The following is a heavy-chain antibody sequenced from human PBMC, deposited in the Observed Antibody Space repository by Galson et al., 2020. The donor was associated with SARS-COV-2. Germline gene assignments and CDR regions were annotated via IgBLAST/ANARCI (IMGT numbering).Heavy chain of an antibody. CDR1: GFTFSSYA. J-gene: IGHJ3*01. D-gene: IGHD1-26*01. Sequence: GGSLRLSCAASGFTFSSYAMHWVRQAPGKGLEWVAVISYDGSNKYYADSVKGRFTISRDNSTNTLYLQMNNLRAEDTAVYYCARARSGSYLSAFDVWGQGTMVTVSS. V-gene: IGHV3-30*04. CDR2: ISYDGSNK. CDR3: ARARSGSYLSAFDV.